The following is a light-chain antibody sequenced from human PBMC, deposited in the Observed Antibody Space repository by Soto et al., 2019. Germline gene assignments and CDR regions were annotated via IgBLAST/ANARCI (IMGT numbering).Light chain of an antibody. CDR3: SAYTSSSTALV. Sequence: QSALTQPASVSGSPGQSITISCTGTSSDVGGYNYVSWYQQHPGNAPKLMIYDVTHRPSGVTNRFSGSKSGNTASLTISGLQAEDEADYYCSAYTSSSTALVFGGGTKVTVL. J-gene: IGLJ3*02. V-gene: IGLV2-14*01. CDR2: DVT. CDR1: SSDVGGYNY.